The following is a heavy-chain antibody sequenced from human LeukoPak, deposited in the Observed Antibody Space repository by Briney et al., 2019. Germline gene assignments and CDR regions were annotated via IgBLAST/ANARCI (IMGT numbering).Heavy chain of an antibody. J-gene: IGHJ4*02. D-gene: IGHD3-10*01. CDR3: ARVTSGHLFDY. Sequence: GGSLRLSCAASGFTFSNNYMSWVRQAPGKGLEWVSFIYGGGSTSYADSVKGRFTISRDSSKNTLYLQMNSLRAEDTAVYYCARVTSGHLFDYWGQGTLVTVAS. V-gene: IGHV3-66*01. CDR2: IYGGGST. CDR1: GFTFSNNY.